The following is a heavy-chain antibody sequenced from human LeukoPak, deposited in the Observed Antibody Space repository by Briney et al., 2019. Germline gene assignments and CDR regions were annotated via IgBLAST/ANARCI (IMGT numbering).Heavy chain of an antibody. J-gene: IGHJ4*02. CDR1: GYTFTGYY. CDR3: AREDYYDSSGYQRFEFDY. CDR2: INPNSGGT. D-gene: IGHD3-22*01. V-gene: IGHV1-2*02. Sequence: GASVNVSCKASGYTFTGYYMHWVRQARGQGLEWMGWINPNSGGTNYAQKFQGRVTMTRDTSISTAYMELSRLRSDDTAVYYCAREDYYDSSGYQRFEFDYWGQGTLVTVSS.